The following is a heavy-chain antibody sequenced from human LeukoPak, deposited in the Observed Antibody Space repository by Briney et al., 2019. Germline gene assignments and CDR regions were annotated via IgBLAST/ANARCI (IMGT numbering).Heavy chain of an antibody. V-gene: IGHV3-7*01. CDR3: AREIPGGATTLDH. CDR2: MNQDGSRK. D-gene: IGHD1-26*01. CDR1: GFTFSSYW. J-gene: IGHJ1*01. Sequence: GGSLRLSCAASGFTFSSYWMSWVRQAPEKGLEWVANMNQDGSRKYYVDSVKGRFTISRDNAKNSLYLQMNSLRAEDSAVYYCAREIPGGATTLDHWGQGTLVTVSS.